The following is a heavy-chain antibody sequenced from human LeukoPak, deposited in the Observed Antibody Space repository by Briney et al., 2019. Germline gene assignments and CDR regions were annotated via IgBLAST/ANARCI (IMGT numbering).Heavy chain of an antibody. CDR1: GGSISSSSYY. D-gene: IGHD4-17*01. CDR2: IYYSGST. CDR3: ASITYGDYHY. V-gene: IGHV4-39*01. J-gene: IGHJ4*02. Sequence: SETLSLTCTVSGGSISSSSYYWGWIRQPPGKGLEWIGNIYYSGSTYYSPSLKSRVTISIDTSKNQFSLKLSSVTAADTAVYYCASITYGDYHYWGQGTLVTVSS.